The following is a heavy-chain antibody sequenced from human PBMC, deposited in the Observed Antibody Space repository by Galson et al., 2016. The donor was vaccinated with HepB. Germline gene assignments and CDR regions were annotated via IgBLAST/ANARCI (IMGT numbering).Heavy chain of an antibody. CDR3: ARARIAVAGFDC. J-gene: IGHJ4*02. V-gene: IGHV4-4*02. CDR1: GGSISSSNW. D-gene: IGHD6-19*01. CDR2: IYHTGST. Sequence: SETLSLTCGVSGGSISSSNWWSWVRQSPGKGLEWIGEIYHTGSTNYNPSLKSRVSISIDRSDNKFSLKVTSVTAADTAVYYRARARIAVAGFDCWGQGTLISVSS.